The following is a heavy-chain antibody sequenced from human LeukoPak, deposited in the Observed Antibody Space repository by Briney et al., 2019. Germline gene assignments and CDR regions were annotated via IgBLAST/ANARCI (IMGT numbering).Heavy chain of an antibody. V-gene: IGHV3-48*03. Sequence: GGSLRLSCAASGFTFSSYEMNWVRQAPGKGLEWVSYISSSGSTIYYADSVKGRFTISRDNAKNSLYLQMNSLRAEDTAVYYCASGIDRSRAFDIWGQGTMVTVSS. J-gene: IGHJ3*02. D-gene: IGHD1-14*01. CDR3: ASGIDRSRAFDI. CDR1: GFTFSSYE. CDR2: ISSSGSTI.